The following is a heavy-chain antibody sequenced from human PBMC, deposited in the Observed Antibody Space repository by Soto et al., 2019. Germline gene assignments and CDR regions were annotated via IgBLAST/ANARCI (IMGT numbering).Heavy chain of an antibody. CDR3: ARDSCSRGSCYSNWFDP. Sequence: QVQLVQSGAEVKKPGASVKVSCKASGYTFTSYGISWVRQAPGQGLEWMGWISAYNGNTNYAQKLQGRVTMTTDTSTTTSHMHLRILRSADTAVYYCARDSCSRGSCYSNWFDPWGHGTLVTVSS. J-gene: IGHJ5*02. CDR1: GYTFTSYG. CDR2: ISAYNGNT. D-gene: IGHD2-15*01. V-gene: IGHV1-18*01.